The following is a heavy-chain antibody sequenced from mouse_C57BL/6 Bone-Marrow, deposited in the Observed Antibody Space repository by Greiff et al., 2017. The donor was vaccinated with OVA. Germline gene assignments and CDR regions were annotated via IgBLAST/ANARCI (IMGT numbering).Heavy chain of an antibody. Sequence: EVQLVESGPVLVKPGASVKMSCKASGYTFTDYYMNWVKQSHGKSLEWIGVINPYNGGTSYNQKFKGKATLTVDKSSSTAYMELNSLTSEDSAVYYCARGGSKSPFDYWGQGTTLTVSS. J-gene: IGHJ2*01. CDR3: ARGGSKSPFDY. D-gene: IGHD1-1*02. CDR1: GYTFTDYY. CDR2: INPYNGGT. V-gene: IGHV1-19*01.